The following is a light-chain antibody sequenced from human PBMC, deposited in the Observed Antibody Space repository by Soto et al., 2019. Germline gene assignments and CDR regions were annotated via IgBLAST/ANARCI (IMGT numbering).Light chain of an antibody. CDR2: GAS. V-gene: IGKV3-20*01. J-gene: IGKJ4*01. CDR1: QSVSSSY. Sequence: DIVLTQSPGTLSLSPGERAALSCRASQSVSSSYLAWYQQKPGQAPRLLIYGASNRATGIPDKFSGSGSGTDFTLNISRLEPEDFAVYYCQQYDNSPLTFGGGTKVEIK. CDR3: QQYDNSPLT.